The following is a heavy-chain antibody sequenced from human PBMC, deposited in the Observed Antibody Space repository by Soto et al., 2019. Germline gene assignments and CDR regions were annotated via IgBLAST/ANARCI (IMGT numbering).Heavy chain of an antibody. CDR3: ARCIVGAMNWIDP. CDR1: GGSISSYY. CDR2: IYYSGST. J-gene: IGHJ5*02. V-gene: IGHV4-59*08. Sequence: PSETLSLTCTVSGGSISSYYWSWIRQPPGKGLEWIGYIYYSGSTNYNPSLKSRVTISVDTSKNQFSLKLSSVTAADTAVYYCARCIVGAMNWIDPWGQGTLVTVSS. D-gene: IGHD1-26*01.